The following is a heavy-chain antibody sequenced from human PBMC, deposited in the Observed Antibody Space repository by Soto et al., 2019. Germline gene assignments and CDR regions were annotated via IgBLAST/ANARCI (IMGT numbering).Heavy chain of an antibody. CDR3: ARNTGYSSKAFHS. CDR1: GYTFTGYY. CDR2: INPNSGGT. Sequence: ASVKVSCKASGYTFTGYYMHWVRQAPGQGLEWMGWINPNSGGTNYAQKFQGWVTMTRDTSISTAYMELSRLRSDDTAVYYCARNTGYSSKAFHSWYPGPLRSVST. V-gene: IGHV1-2*04. D-gene: IGHD6-13*01. J-gene: IGHJ4*02.